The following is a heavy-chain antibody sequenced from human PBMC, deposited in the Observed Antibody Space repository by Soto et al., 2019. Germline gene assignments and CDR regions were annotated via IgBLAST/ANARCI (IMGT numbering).Heavy chain of an antibody. V-gene: IGHV1-69*04. CDR2: IIPILGIA. D-gene: IGHD2-15*01. J-gene: IGHJ4*02. CDR1: GGTFSSYT. Sequence: GASVKVSCKASGGTFSSYTISWVRQAPGQGLEWMGRIIPILGIANYAQKFQGRVTITADKSTSTAYMELSSLRSEDTAVYYCARDWDTCSGGRCYSGIYDWGLGTLVTVSS. CDR3: ARDWDTCSGGRCYSGIYD.